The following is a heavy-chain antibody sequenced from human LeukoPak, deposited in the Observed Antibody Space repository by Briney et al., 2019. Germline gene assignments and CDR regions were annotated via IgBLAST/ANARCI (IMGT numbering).Heavy chain of an antibody. CDR3: ARRLKSSYGNPFDY. Sequence: GASVKVSCKASGYSFTTYATHWVRQAPGQRLEWMGWINPDKGGTQYSQNFRGRITVTRDTSASTTYMELSSLVSEDTAVYYCARRLKSSYGNPFDYWGQGTLVTVSS. CDR1: GYSFTTYA. J-gene: IGHJ4*02. CDR2: INPDKGGT. V-gene: IGHV1-3*01. D-gene: IGHD4-17*01.